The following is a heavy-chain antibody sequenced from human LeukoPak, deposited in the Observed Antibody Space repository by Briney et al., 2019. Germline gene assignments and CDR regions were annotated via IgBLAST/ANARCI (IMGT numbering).Heavy chain of an antibody. Sequence: PGGSLRLSCAASGLTFSNYWMDWVRQAPGKGLEWVANMKQDGSEKNYVDSVKGRFIISRDNAKNSLYLQMNTLRADDTAVYYCARDGFGTGSNWGQGTLVTVSS. V-gene: IGHV3-7*03. CDR1: GLTFSNYW. CDR2: MKQDGSEK. J-gene: IGHJ4*02. CDR3: ARDGFGTGSN. D-gene: IGHD3-16*01.